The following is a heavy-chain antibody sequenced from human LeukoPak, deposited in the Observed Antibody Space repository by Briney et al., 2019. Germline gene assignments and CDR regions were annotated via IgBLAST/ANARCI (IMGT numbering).Heavy chain of an antibody. J-gene: IGHJ4*02. CDR2: INQHGGEN. V-gene: IGHV3-7*05. CDR1: GCTFSIYW. D-gene: IGHD6-19*01. CDR3: ARVTTESSSGWYWGN. Sequence: PGGSLRLSCAASGCTFSIYWVSWVRQAPGKGLEWVANINQHGGENDYVDSVKGRFTISRDNAKSSLYLQMNSLRAEETAVYYSARVTTESSSGWYWGNWGQGTLVTVSS.